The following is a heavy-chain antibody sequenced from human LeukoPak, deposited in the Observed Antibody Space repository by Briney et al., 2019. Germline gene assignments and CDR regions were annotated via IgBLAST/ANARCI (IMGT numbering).Heavy chain of an antibody. CDR2: ISGSGGST. CDR1: GFTFSSYA. J-gene: IGHJ4*02. V-gene: IGHV3-23*01. D-gene: IGHD2-15*01. Sequence: GGSLRLSCAASGFTFSSYAMSWVRQAPGKGLEWVSAISGSGGSTYYADSVKGRFTISRDNSKNTLYLQMNSLRAEDTAVYYCAKVRGGYCSGGSGGYFDYWGQGTLVTVSS. CDR3: AKVRGGYCSGGSGGYFDY.